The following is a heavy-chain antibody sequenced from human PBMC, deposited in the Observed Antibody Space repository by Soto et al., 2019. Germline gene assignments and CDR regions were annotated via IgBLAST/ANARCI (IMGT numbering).Heavy chain of an antibody. CDR1: GGSISSYY. CDR2: IYYSGST. Sequence: PSETLSLTCTVSGGSISSYYWSWIRQPPGKGLEWIGYIYYSGSTNYNPSLKSRVTISVDTSKNQFSLKLSSVTAADTAVYYCARAGYCSGGSCYGRSWFDPWGQGTLVTVSS. V-gene: IGHV4-59*01. CDR3: ARAGYCSGGSCYGRSWFDP. D-gene: IGHD2-15*01. J-gene: IGHJ5*02.